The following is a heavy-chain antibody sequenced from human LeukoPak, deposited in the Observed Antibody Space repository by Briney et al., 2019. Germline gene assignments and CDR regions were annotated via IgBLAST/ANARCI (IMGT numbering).Heavy chain of an antibody. J-gene: IGHJ2*01. CDR3: ARDGYNEEDWYFDL. D-gene: IGHD5-24*01. V-gene: IGHV3-30-3*01. CDR2: ISYNGNNK. CDR1: GFTFSSYD. Sequence: GRSLRLSCAASGFTFSSYDMHWVRQAPGKGLEWVAVISYNGNNKYCADSVKGRFTISRDNSKKTLYLQMNSLRAEATAVYYCARDGYNEEDWYFDLWGRGILVTVSS.